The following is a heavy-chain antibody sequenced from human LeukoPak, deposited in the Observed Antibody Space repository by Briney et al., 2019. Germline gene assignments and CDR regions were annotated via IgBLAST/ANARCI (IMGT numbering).Heavy chain of an antibody. V-gene: IGHV4-38-2*02. Sequence: SETLSLTCTVSGYYISSGYYWGWIRQPPGKGLEWIGSIYHSGSTYYNPSLKSRVTISVDTSKNQFSLKLSSVTAADTAVYYCAKGYCSGGSCYFDYWGQGTLVTVSS. CDR2: IYHSGST. CDR1: GYYISSGYY. D-gene: IGHD2-15*01. CDR3: AKGYCSGGSCYFDY. J-gene: IGHJ4*02.